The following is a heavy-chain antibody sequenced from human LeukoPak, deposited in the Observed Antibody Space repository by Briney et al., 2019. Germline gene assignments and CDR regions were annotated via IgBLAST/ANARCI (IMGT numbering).Heavy chain of an antibody. D-gene: IGHD2-2*01. CDR1: GGSISSGGYY. CDR3: ARAFVVVPGAMPYFDY. Sequence: PSETLSLTCTVSGGSISSGGYYWSWIRQHPGKGLEWIGYIYYSGSTNYNPSLKSRVTISVDTSKNQFSLKLSSVTAADTAVYYCARAFVVVPGAMPYFDYWGQGTLVTVSS. CDR2: IYYSGST. J-gene: IGHJ4*02. V-gene: IGHV4-31*03.